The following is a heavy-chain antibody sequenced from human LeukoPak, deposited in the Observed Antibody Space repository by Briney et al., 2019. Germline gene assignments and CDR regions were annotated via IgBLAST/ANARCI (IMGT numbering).Heavy chain of an antibody. V-gene: IGHV3-23*01. CDR3: ANIAVDGSDY. J-gene: IGHJ4*02. Sequence: PGASLRLSCAASGFTFSGYAMSWVRQAPGKGLEWVSAISGSGGSTYYADSVKGRFTTSRDNSKNTLYLQMNSLRAEDTAVYYCANIAVDGSDYWGQGTLVTVSS. CDR1: GFTFSGYA. D-gene: IGHD6-19*01. CDR2: ISGSGGST.